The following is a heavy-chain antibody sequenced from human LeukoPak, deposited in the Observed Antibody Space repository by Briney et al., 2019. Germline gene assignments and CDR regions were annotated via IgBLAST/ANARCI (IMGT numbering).Heavy chain of an antibody. CDR3: ARDPRSRQPSYDAFDI. D-gene: IGHD1-1*01. CDR2: ISAYNGNT. J-gene: IGHJ3*02. V-gene: IGHV1-18*01. CDR1: GYTFTSYG. Sequence: GASVEVSCKASGYTFTSYGISWVRQAPGQGLEWMGWISAYNGNTNYAQKVQGGVTMTTDTSTSTAYMELRSLRSDDTAVYYCARDPRSRQPSYDAFDIWGQGTMVTVSS.